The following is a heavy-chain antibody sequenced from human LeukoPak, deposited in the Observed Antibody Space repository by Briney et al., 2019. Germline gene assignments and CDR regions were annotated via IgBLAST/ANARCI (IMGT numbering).Heavy chain of an antibody. D-gene: IGHD3-10*01. CDR2: ISPTAIST. CDR3: VRDFLGESGAGGP. CDR1: GFTLSTYT. Sequence: GGSLRLSCAASGFTLSTYTMNWVHQAPGKGLEWVSSISPTAISTWYADSLKGRFTISRDNARNLLFLEGNGLRAEDTGVFYCVRDFLGESGAGGPWGQGTLVTVSS. J-gene: IGHJ5*02. V-gene: IGHV3-21*06.